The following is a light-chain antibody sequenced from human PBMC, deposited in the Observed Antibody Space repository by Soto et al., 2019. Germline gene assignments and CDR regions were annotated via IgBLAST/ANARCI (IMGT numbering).Light chain of an antibody. Sequence: EIVLTQSPGTLSLSPGERATLSCRASQSVSSNYLAWYQQKPGQAPRPLIYGASSRATGIPDRFSGSGAGTDFTLTISRLESEDFAVYYCQHYGSSPWTFGQGTKVEIK. CDR1: QSVSSNY. CDR3: QHYGSSPWT. J-gene: IGKJ1*01. V-gene: IGKV3-20*01. CDR2: GAS.